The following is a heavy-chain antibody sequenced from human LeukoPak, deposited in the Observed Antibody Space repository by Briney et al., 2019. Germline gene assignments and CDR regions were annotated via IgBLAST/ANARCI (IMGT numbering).Heavy chain of an antibody. D-gene: IGHD1-26*01. Sequence: PGGSLRLSCAASGFTFSSYSMNWVRQAPGKWLEWVSSISSSSSYIYYADSVKGRFTISRDNSKNTLYLQMNSLRADDTAIYYCAKEASGYSFSDWWGQGTLVTVSS. J-gene: IGHJ4*02. V-gene: IGHV3-21*04. CDR1: GFTFSSYS. CDR3: AKEASGYSFSDW. CDR2: ISSSSSYI.